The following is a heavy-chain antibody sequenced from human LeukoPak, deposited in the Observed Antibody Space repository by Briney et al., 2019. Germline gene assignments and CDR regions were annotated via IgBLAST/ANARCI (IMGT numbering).Heavy chain of an antibody. V-gene: IGHV3-7*01. J-gene: IGHJ4*02. D-gene: IGHD6-25*01. CDR2: IKRDGSEK. CDR3: ARAKFTAAPGLFDY. CDR1: GFTFSSYW. Sequence: GGSLRLSCAASGFTFSSYWMSWVRQAPGKGLEWVANIKRDGSEKYYVDSVKGRFTISRDNAKNSLYLQMNSLRAEDTAVYYCARAKFTAAPGLFDYWGQGTLVTVSS.